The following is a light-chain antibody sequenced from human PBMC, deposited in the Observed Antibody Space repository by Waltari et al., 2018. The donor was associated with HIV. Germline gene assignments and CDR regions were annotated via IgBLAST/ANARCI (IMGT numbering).Light chain of an antibody. CDR3: EAWDDSLNGVI. CDR1: SSTIGSNT. V-gene: IGLV1-44*01. J-gene: IGLJ2*01. CDR2: NNN. Sequence: QSVLTQQPSAFGTPGQRVTIPCSGSSSTIGSNTVIWYKQLPGTTPKLLIYNNNHRPSGVPERFSGVKSGSTAFLASSGLQSAHDANYYCEAWDDSLNGVIFGVGTNLTVL.